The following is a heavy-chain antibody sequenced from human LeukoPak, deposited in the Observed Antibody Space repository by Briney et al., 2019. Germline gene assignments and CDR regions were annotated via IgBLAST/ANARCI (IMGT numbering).Heavy chain of an antibody. Sequence: GGSLRLSCAASGFTFNNAWMSWVRQAPGKGLEWVAVISYDGSNKYYADSVKGRFTISRDNSKNTLYLQMNSLRAEDTAVYYCANQIWGDAFDIWGQGTMVTVSS. CDR2: ISYDGSNK. V-gene: IGHV3-30*18. J-gene: IGHJ3*02. CDR1: GFTFNNAW. CDR3: ANQIWGDAFDI. D-gene: IGHD3-16*01.